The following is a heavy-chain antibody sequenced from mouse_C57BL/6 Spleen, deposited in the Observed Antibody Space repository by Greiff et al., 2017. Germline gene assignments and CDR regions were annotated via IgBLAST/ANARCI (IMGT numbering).Heavy chain of an antibody. D-gene: IGHD2-4*01. V-gene: IGHV1-69*01. J-gene: IGHJ4*01. CDR3: ARGYDYDILYYAMDY. CDR2: IDPSDSYT. CDR1: GYTFTSYW. Sequence: VQLQQPGAELVMPGASVKLSCKASGYTFTSYWMHWVKQRPGQGLEWIGEIDPSDSYTNYNQKFKGKSTLTVDKSSSTAYMQLSSLTSEDSAVYYCARGYDYDILYYAMDYWGQGTSVTVSS.